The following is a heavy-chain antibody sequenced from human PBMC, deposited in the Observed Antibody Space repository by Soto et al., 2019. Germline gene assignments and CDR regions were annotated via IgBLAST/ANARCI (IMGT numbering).Heavy chain of an antibody. CDR1: GFSFSSDS. Sequence: EVHLVESGGGLVKPGGSLRLSCAASGFSFSSDSMGWVRQAPGKGLEWVSSISSSGSFMNYADSVKGRFTISRDNAKNSVYLHMSSLKDEDTAVYYCARDPPTGATLDWFDSWGQGTLVTVSS. CDR2: ISSSGSFM. V-gene: IGHV3-21*01. J-gene: IGHJ5*01. CDR3: ARDPPTGATLDWFDS. D-gene: IGHD1-7*01.